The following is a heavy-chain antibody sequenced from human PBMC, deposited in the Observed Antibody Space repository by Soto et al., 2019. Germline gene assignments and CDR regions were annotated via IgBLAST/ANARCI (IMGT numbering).Heavy chain of an antibody. V-gene: IGHV1-69*02. CDR3: ATRYVSGYRAFDY. CDR2: VNPILTIS. CDR1: GDTFNFYT. D-gene: IGHD3-10*01. J-gene: IGHJ4*02. Sequence: QVQLVQSGAEVRKPGSAVRVSCKASGDTFNFYTINWVRQAPGLGLEWMGRVNPILTISNYARKFEGRVTITADNSTTTAYMELRSLRSDDTAIYYCATRYVSGYRAFDYWGQGALVTVSS.